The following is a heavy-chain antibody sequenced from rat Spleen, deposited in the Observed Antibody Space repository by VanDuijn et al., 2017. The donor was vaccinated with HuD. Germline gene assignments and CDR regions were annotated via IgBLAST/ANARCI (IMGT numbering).Heavy chain of an antibody. Sequence: EVQLQESGPGLVKPSQSLSLTCSVTGYSITSAYRWNWIRQFPGDKLEWMGYINSAGNANYNPSLKSRISITRDTSKNQFFLQMNSLRSEDTAIYYCVREDLGINYWGQGVMVTVSS. CDR3: VREDLGINY. J-gene: IGHJ2*01. CDR1: GYSITSAYR. D-gene: IGHD1-9*01. V-gene: IGHV3-3*01. CDR2: INSAGNA.